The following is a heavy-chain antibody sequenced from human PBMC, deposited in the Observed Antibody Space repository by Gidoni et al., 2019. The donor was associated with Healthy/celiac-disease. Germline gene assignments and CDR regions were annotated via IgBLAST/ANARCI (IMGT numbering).Heavy chain of an antibody. J-gene: IGHJ4*02. CDR1: GGTFSSYA. CDR2: IIPIFGTA. Sequence: QVQLVQSGAEVKKPGSSGKVSGKASGGTFSSYAISWLRQAPGQGLEGMGGIIPIFGTAHYAQKFQGRVTITADESTSTAYMELSSLRSEDTAVYYCARDYPAGDWGQGTLVTVSS. V-gene: IGHV1-69*01. D-gene: IGHD3-10*01. CDR3: ARDYPAGD.